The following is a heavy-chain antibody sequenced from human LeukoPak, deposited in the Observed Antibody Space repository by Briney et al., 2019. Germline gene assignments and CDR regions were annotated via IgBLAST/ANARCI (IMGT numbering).Heavy chain of an antibody. D-gene: IGHD3-10*01. CDR1: GFTFSSYW. J-gene: IGHJ6*03. CDR2: IDSDGSSI. CDR3: ARSGIKMVRGVIIKSPYHMDV. Sequence: PGGSLRLSCAASGFTFSSYWMHWVRQAPGKGLVWVSRIDSDGSSISYADSVKGRFTVSRDNAKNTLYLQMNSLRAEDTAVYYCARSGIKMVRGVIIKSPYHMDVWGKGTTVTVSS. V-gene: IGHV3-74*01.